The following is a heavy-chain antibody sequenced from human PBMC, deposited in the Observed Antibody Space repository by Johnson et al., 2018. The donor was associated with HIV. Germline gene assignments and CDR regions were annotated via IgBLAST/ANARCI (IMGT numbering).Heavy chain of an antibody. CDR2: IKQDGSEK. D-gene: IGHD5-12*01. CDR1: GFIFSSYW. J-gene: IGHJ3*02. CDR3: ARAQVATIWGGTFDI. V-gene: IGHV3-7*04. Sequence: VQLVESGGGLVQPGGSLRLSCAASGFIFSSYWMSWVRQAPGKGLEWVANIKQDGSEKYYVDSVQGRFTISRDNSKNTLYLQMNSLRTEDTALYYCARAQVATIWGGTFDIWGQGTMVTVSS.